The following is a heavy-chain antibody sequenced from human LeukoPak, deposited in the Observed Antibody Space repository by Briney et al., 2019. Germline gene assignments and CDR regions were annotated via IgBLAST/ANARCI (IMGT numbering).Heavy chain of an antibody. V-gene: IGHV4-61*02. CDR2: IYTRGST. D-gene: IGHD3-3*01. J-gene: IGHJ5*02. CDR3: ARGPHLNDFWSGSYNWFDP. CDR1: GGSISSGSYY. Sequence: PSETLSLTCTVSGGSISSGSYYWSWIRQPAGKGLEWIGRIYTRGSTNYNPSLKSRATISVDTSKNQFSLKLSSVTAADTAVYYCARGPHLNDFWSGSYNWFDPWGQGTLVTVSS.